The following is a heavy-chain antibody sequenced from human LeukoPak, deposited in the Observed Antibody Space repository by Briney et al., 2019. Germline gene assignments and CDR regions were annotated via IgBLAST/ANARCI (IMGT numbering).Heavy chain of an antibody. J-gene: IGHJ4*02. V-gene: IGHV3-21*04. CDR3: ARVSGTFGELY. D-gene: IGHD3-10*01. CDR2: ISTSSSYI. CDR1: GFTFSSYR. Sequence: GGSLRLSCAASGFTFSSYRMNWVRQAPGKGLEWVSSISTSSSYIYYADSVKGRFTISRDNAKNSLYLQMNSLRAEDTAVYYCARVSGTFGELYWGQGTLVTVSS.